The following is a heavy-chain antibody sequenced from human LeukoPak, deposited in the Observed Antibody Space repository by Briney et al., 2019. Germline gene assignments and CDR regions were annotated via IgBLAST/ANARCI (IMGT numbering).Heavy chain of an antibody. V-gene: IGHV3-33*03. CDR3: VVILVPGGVWHFDL. J-gene: IGHJ2*01. Sequence: AGGSLRLSCVASGLTFRNYGFHWVRQAPGKGLEWVAIIYSGGGTTKYYAESLKDRFTITRDDSRDTLYLQMNSLRAEDTAVYYCVVILVPGGVWHFDLWGRGTLVTVSS. D-gene: IGHD2-2*01. CDR1: GLTFRNYG. CDR2: IYSGGGTTK.